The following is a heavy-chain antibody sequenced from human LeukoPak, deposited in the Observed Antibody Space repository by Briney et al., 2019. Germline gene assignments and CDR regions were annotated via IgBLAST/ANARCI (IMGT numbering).Heavy chain of an antibody. J-gene: IGHJ3*02. D-gene: IGHD1-26*01. CDR3: ARGPSGSYPLDAFDI. Sequence: AASVKVSCKASGGTFSSYAISWVRQSPGQGLEWMGWISAYNGNTNYAQKLQGRVTMTTDTSTSTAYMELRSLRSDDTAVYYCARGPSGSYPLDAFDIWGQGTMVTVSS. CDR2: ISAYNGNT. V-gene: IGHV1-18*01. CDR1: GGTFSSYA.